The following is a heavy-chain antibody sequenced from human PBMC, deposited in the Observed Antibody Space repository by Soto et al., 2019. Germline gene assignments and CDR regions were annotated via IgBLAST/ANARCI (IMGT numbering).Heavy chain of an antibody. J-gene: IGHJ6*02. V-gene: IGHV3-21*01. CDR3: AREPYGGSDYYYYGMDV. CDR2: ISSSSSYI. Sequence: SLRLSCAASGFTFSSYSMNWVRQAPGKGLEWVSSISSSSSYIYYADSVKGRFTISRDNAKNSLYLQMNSLRAEDTAVYYCAREPYGGSDYYYYGMDVWGQGTTVTVSS. D-gene: IGHD5-12*01. CDR1: GFTFSSYS.